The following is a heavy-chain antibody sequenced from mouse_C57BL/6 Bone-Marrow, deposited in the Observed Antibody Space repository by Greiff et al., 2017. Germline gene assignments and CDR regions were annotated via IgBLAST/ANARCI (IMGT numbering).Heavy chain of an antibody. J-gene: IGHJ3*01. Sequence: VKLQQSGAELARPGASVKLSCKASGYTFTSYGISWVKQRTGQGLEWIGEIYPRSGNTYYNEKFKGQATLTADKSSSTAYMELSSLTSEDSAVYFCARKKGSYYINYPFAYWGQGTLVTVSA. D-gene: IGHD2-5*01. CDR1: GYTFTSYG. V-gene: IGHV1-81*01. CDR2: IYPRSGNT. CDR3: ARKKGSYYINYPFAY.